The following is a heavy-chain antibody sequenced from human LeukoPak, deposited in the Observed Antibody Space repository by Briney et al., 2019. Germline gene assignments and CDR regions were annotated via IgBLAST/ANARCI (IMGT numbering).Heavy chain of an antibody. CDR2: INPNSGGT. CDR3: ARNPKIGWYTPDLDY. D-gene: IGHD6-19*01. V-gene: IGHV1-2*02. Sequence: ASVKVSFKASGYTFTGYYMHWVRQAPGQGLEWMGWINPNSGGTNYAQKFQGRVTMTRDTSTRTAYMELSRLRSDDTAVFYCARNPKIGWYTPDLDYWGQGTLVNVSS. CDR1: GYTFTGYY. J-gene: IGHJ4*02.